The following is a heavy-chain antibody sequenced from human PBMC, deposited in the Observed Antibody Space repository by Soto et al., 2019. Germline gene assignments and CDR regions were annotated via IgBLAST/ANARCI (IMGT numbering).Heavy chain of an antibody. V-gene: IGHV4-61*01. J-gene: IGHJ4*02. Sequence: QVQLQESGPGLVKPSETLSLTCTVSGGSVSSGRFYGSWIRQPPGKGLEWIGYIYYSGSTKYNPSLRSRVTISVDTSKNQFSLKVTSVTAADTAVYYCARSGSGSGWLGGQGTLVTVSS. CDR2: IYYSGST. CDR1: GGSVSSGRFY. CDR3: ARSGSGSGWL. D-gene: IGHD6-19*01.